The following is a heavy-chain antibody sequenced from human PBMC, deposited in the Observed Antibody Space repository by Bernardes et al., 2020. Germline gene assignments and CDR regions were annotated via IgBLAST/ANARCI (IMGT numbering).Heavy chain of an antibody. D-gene: IGHD2-21*01. V-gene: IGHV4-39*01. CDR2: IYYSGST. Sequence: SETLSLTCTVSGGSISSSSYYWGWIRQPPGKGLEWIGSIYYSGSTYYNPSLKSRVTISVDTSKNQFSLKLSSVTAADTAVYYCARHAGILWGEDWYFDLWGRGTLVTVSS. CDR1: GGSISSSSYY. J-gene: IGHJ2*01. CDR3: ARHAGILWGEDWYFDL.